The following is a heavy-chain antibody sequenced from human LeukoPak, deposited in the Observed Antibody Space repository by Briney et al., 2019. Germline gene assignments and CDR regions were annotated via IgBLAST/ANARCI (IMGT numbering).Heavy chain of an antibody. D-gene: IGHD6-19*01. CDR3: ARDRGSSGWYEFDY. V-gene: IGHV3-7*03. Sequence: GGSLRLSCVGSGDSFIRHTMIWVRRAPGKGLEWVANIKQDGSEKYYVDSVKGRFTISRDNAKNSLYLQMNSLRAEDTAVYYCARDRGSSGWYEFDYWGQGTLVTVSS. CDR1: GDSFIRHT. CDR2: IKQDGSEK. J-gene: IGHJ4*02.